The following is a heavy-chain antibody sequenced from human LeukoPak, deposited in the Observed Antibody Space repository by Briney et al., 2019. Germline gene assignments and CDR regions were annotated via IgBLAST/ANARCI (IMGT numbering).Heavy chain of an antibody. CDR3: AKDISGSYYRNYFDY. CDR2: ISWNSGSI. CDR1: GFTFDDYA. D-gene: IGHD1-26*01. Sequence: GGSLRLSCAASGFTFDDYAMHWVRQAPGKGLEWVSGISWNSGSIGYADSVKGRFTISRDNAKNSLYLQMNSLRAEGTALYYCAKDISGSYYRNYFDYWGQGTLVTVSS. J-gene: IGHJ4*02. V-gene: IGHV3-9*01.